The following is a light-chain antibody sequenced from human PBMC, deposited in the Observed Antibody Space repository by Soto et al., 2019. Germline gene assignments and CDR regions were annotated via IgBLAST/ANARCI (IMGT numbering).Light chain of an antibody. CDR2: GAS. J-gene: IGKJ3*01. V-gene: IGKV3-20*01. Sequence: EIVLTQSPGTLSLSPGERATLSCRASQSISSNYFAYYQQRPRQAPSLLIFGASYSATGIPDRFRGSGSGSGFTLTLSSLELEDFAVDYCQWYKSSTPAFTFGAGTRVDIK. CDR3: QWYKSSTPAFT. CDR1: QSISSNY.